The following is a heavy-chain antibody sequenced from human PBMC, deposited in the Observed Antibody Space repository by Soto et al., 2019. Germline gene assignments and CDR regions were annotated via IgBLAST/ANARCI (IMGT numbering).Heavy chain of an antibody. CDR1: GFTVSSSQ. Sequence: GGALRLSCAASGFTVSSSQMTWVRQAPGKALEWVSVIFIGGTTQYAVSVKGRFTISRDYSKNAVYLQMNSLRAEDTAVYYCARILIIGTSRGSYSDYWAQATLVRVSS. CDR3: ARILIIGTSRGSYSDY. D-gene: IGHD3-10*01. J-gene: IGHJ4*02. V-gene: IGHV3-53*01. CDR2: IFIGGTT.